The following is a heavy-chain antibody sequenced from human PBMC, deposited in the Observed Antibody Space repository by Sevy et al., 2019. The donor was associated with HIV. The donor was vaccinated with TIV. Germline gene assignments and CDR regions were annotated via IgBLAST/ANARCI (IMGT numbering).Heavy chain of an antibody. V-gene: IGHV3-30*18. Sequence: GSLRLSCAASGFTFSSYGMHWVRQAPGKGLEWVAVISYDGSNKYYADSVKGRFTISRDNSKNTLYLQMNSLRAEDTAVYYCAKDYGAFDYWGQGTLVTVSS. CDR3: AKDYGAFDY. CDR1: GFTFSSYG. D-gene: IGHD1-26*01. CDR2: ISYDGSNK. J-gene: IGHJ4*02.